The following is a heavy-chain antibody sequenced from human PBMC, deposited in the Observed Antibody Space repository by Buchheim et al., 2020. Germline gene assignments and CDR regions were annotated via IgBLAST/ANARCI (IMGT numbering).Heavy chain of an antibody. CDR3: AGVPEEQVAYFDS. CDR1: GGTFSSYA. Sequence: QVQLVQSGAEVKKPGSSVKVSCKASGGTFSSYAISWVRQAPGQGLEWMGGIIPAFDTRNHAQKFQGRLTITADESTAYMGLSRLRSDDTAVYYWAGVPEEQVAYFDSWGQGTL. V-gene: IGHV1-69*01. CDR2: IIPAFDTR. J-gene: IGHJ4*02. D-gene: IGHD1/OR15-1a*01.